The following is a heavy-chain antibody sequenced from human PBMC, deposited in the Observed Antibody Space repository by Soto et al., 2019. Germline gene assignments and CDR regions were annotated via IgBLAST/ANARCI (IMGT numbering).Heavy chain of an antibody. CDR1: GFSFSDAW. D-gene: IGHD2-2*01. CDR3: ASGTGKSDFDY. CDR2: IKNKSEAATR. J-gene: IGHJ4*02. V-gene: IGHV3-15*01. Sequence: EVQLVESGGGLVKPGGSLRLSCADSGFSFSDAWMSWVRQAPGKGLEWVGRIKNKSEAATRDFAAPVKGRFAISRDDSKNTVFLQMNSLKIEDSGVYYCASGTGKSDFDYWGLGILVTVSS.